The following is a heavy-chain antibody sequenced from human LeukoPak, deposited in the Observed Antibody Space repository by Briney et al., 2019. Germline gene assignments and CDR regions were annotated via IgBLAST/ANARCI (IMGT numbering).Heavy chain of an antibody. CDR1: GFTFISYS. CDR2: ISSSSSNI. D-gene: IGHD3-9*01. V-gene: IGHV3-48*01. J-gene: IGHJ4*02. Sequence: GGSLRLSCAASGFTFISYSMNWVRQASGKGLEWISYISSSSSNIYYADSVKGRLTISRDNAKNSLYLQMNSLRAEDTAVYYCARDMGVTGYYFDYWGQGTLVTVSS. CDR3: ARDMGVTGYYFDY.